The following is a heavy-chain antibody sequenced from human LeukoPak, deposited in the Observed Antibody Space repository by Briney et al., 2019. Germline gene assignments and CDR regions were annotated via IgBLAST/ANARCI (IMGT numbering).Heavy chain of an antibody. CDR3: ARSYDTSGYYYNFDY. Sequence: SETLSLTCTVSGGSISSYYWSWIRQPAGKGLEWIGRIYATGSTDYNPSLKSRVTMSVDTSKNQFSLNLSSMTAADTAVYYCARSYDTSGYYYNFDYWGQGTLVTVFS. CDR1: GGSISSYY. J-gene: IGHJ4*02. D-gene: IGHD3-22*01. CDR2: IYATGST. V-gene: IGHV4-4*07.